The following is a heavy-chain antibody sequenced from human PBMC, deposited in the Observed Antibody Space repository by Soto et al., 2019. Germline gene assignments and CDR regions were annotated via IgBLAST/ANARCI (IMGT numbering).Heavy chain of an antibody. D-gene: IGHD2-15*01. V-gene: IGHV3-30-3*01. CDR2: ISYSGDRK. Sequence: QVQLVESGGGVVQPGRSLRLSCAASGLIFNNYAMHWVRQAPGKGLEWVAAISYSGDRKVNVDSVKGRFTISRDNSKNTLYLQMDSLRAEDTAVYYCVRGDREDIAVVIGARPGEYGMAVWAHGTTVTVSS. J-gene: IGHJ6*02. CDR3: VRGDREDIAVVIGARPGEYGMAV. CDR1: GLIFNNYA.